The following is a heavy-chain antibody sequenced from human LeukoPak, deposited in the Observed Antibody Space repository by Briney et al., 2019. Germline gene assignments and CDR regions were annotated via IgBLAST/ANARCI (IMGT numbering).Heavy chain of an antibody. CDR2: ISAYNGNT. Sequence: ASVKVSCKASGYTFNSYGISWVRQAPGQGLEWMGWISAYNGNTNYAQNLQGRVNMTTDTSTSTAYMELRSLRSDDTAVYYCARDAYYDSSGYPDYWGQGTLVTVSS. J-gene: IGHJ4*02. V-gene: IGHV1-18*01. CDR3: ARDAYYDSSGYPDY. D-gene: IGHD3-22*01. CDR1: GYTFNSYG.